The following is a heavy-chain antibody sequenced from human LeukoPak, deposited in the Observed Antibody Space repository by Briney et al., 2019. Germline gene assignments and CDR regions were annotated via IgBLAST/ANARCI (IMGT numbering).Heavy chain of an antibody. CDR1: GFTFSSYW. J-gene: IGHJ4*02. CDR2: INSDGSST. V-gene: IGHV3-74*01. D-gene: IGHD4-17*01. Sequence: PGGSLRLSCAASGFTFSSYWMLWVRQAPGKGLVWVSRINSDGSSTSYADSVKGRFTISRDNAKNTLYLQMNSLRAEDTAVYYCARDYGDYNFDYWGQGTLVTVSS. CDR3: ARDYGDYNFDY.